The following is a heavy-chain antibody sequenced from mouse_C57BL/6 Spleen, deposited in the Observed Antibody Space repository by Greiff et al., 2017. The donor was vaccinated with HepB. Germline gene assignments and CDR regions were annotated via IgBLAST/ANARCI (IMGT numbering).Heavy chain of an antibody. D-gene: IGHD1-1*01. Sequence: EVQLQQSGAELVRPGASVKLSCTASGFNINDDYMHWVKQRPEQGLEWIGRIDPENGDTEYASKFQGKATITADTSSNTAYMQLSSLTSEDTAVYYCAIDATVAAYWGQGTLLTVSA. V-gene: IGHV14-4*01. J-gene: IGHJ3*01. CDR1: GFNINDDY. CDR3: AIDATVAAY. CDR2: IDPENGDT.